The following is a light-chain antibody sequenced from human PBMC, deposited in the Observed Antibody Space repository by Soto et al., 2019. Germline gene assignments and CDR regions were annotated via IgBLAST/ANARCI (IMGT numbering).Light chain of an antibody. CDR3: QSYASSLSGSI. CDR1: SSNIGAGYD. Sequence: QSVLTQPPSVSGAPGQRVTISCTGSSSNIGAGYDVHWYQQFPGTAPKLLICGDSNRPSGAPDRFSGSKSGTSASLAITGLQAEDEADYSCQSYASSLSGSIFGTGTKLTVL. J-gene: IGLJ1*01. V-gene: IGLV1-40*01. CDR2: GDS.